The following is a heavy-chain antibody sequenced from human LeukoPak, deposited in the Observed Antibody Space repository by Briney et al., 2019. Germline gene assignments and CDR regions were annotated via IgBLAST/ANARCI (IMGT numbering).Heavy chain of an antibody. CDR2: ISYDGSNK. D-gene: IGHD6-19*01. J-gene: IGHJ4*02. Sequence: GGSLRLSCTVGGFTFSSHWMSWVRQAPGKGLEWVAVISYDGSNKYYADSVKGRFTISRDNSKNTLYLQMNSLRAEDTAVYYCAKDWLAVAGAIDYWGQGTLVTVSS. CDR3: AKDWLAVAGAIDY. CDR1: GFTFSSHW. V-gene: IGHV3-30*18.